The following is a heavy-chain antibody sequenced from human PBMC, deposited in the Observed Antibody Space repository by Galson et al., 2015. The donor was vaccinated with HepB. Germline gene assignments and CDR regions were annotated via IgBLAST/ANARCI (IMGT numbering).Heavy chain of an antibody. CDR2: IIPIFGPA. J-gene: IGHJ6*03. CDR1: GYTFSSYA. D-gene: IGHD3-10*01. Sequence: SVKVSCKASGYTFSSYAISWVRQAPGQGLEWMGGIIPIFGPANYAQKFQGRVTITADESTSTAYMELSSLKSEDTALYYCARGEVVRGVIPTYYSYYYMDVWGKGTTVTVSS. V-gene: IGHV1-69*13. CDR3: ARGEVVRGVIPTYYSYYYMDV.